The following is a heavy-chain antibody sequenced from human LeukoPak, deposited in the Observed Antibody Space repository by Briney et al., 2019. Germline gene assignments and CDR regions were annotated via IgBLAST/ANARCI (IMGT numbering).Heavy chain of an antibody. CDR3: ARDMNVNTAMNI. CDR2: INSDASTT. Sequence: PGGSLRLSCAASQFTLSNYWMHWVRQTPGEGLVWGSFINSDASTTAYADSVKGRFTISRGNAKNTLYLQMNSLRGEDTAVYYCARDMNVNTAMNIWGQGTLVTVSS. CDR1: QFTLSNYW. V-gene: IGHV3-74*01. D-gene: IGHD5-18*01. J-gene: IGHJ3*02.